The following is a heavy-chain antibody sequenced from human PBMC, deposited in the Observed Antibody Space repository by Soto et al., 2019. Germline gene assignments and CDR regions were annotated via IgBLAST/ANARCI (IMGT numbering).Heavy chain of an antibody. CDR1: GYTFTSYD. J-gene: IGHJ4*02. V-gene: IGHV1-8*01. CDR2: MNPNSGNT. Sequence: ASVKVSFKASGYTFTSYDINWVRQATGQGLEWMGWMNPNSGNTGYAQKLQGRVNMTRNTSISTAYMELSSLRSEDTAVYYCARGMTTVTNYWGQGTLVTVSS. D-gene: IGHD4-17*01. CDR3: ARGMTTVTNY.